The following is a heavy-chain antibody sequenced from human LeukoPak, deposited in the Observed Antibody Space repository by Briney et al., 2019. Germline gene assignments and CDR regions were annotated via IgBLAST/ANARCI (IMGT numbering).Heavy chain of an antibody. J-gene: IGHJ5*02. CDR1: GYTFTSYY. CDR3: ARLKRGIGAAGTSLRGWFDP. V-gene: IGHV1-46*01. CDR2: INPTGGST. Sequence: ASVKVSCKASGYTFTSYYMHWVRQAPGQGLEWMGLINPTGGSTGYAQKFQGRVTMTRDMSTSTAYMELSSLRSEDTAVYYCARLKRGIGAAGTSLRGWFDPWGQGTLVTVSS. D-gene: IGHD6-13*01.